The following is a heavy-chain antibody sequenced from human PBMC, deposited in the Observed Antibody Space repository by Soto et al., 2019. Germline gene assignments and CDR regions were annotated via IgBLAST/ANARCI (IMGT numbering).Heavy chain of an antibody. CDR1: GFTVSSDY. D-gene: IGHD1-1*01. V-gene: IGHV3-53*01. CDR3: AREDRNDYGMDV. CDR2: IYSGGST. Sequence: EVQLVESGGGLIQPGGSLRLSCAASGFTVSSDYMSWVRQAQGKGLEWVSVIYSGGSTYYADSVKGRFTISRDNSKNTLYLQMNRLRAEATAVYYCAREDRNDYGMDVWGKGTTVTVSS. J-gene: IGHJ6*04.